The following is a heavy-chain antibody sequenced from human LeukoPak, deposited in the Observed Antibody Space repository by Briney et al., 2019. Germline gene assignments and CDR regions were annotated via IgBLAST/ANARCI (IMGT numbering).Heavy chain of an antibody. CDR1: GFTFSSYG. J-gene: IGHJ6*03. D-gene: IGHD3-16*01. Sequence: GGSLRLSCAASGFTFSSYGMHWVRQAPGKGLEWVAFIRYDGSNKYYADSVKGRFTISRDNSKNTLYLQMNSLRAEDTAVYYCAKDRIGAYYYYTDVWGKGTTVTISS. CDR2: IRYDGSNK. CDR3: AKDRIGAYYYYTDV. V-gene: IGHV3-30*02.